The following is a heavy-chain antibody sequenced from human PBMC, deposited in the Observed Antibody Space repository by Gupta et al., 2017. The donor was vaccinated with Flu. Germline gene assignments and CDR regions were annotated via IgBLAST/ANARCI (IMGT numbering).Heavy chain of an antibody. CDR1: GFTVGNFD. CDR2: ISRTSSHT. J-gene: IGHJ6*02. Sequence: EVQLEESGGGLVRPGGSLRLSCAASGFTVGNFDVNWVRLAPGKGLEWVSYISRTSSHTYYADSVKGRFTISRDNAQNSLFLQMNYLRAEDTAIYYCARDDGATARQSGMDVWGQGTTVAVSS. V-gene: IGHV3-21*01. D-gene: IGHD5-12*01. CDR3: ARDDGATARQSGMDV.